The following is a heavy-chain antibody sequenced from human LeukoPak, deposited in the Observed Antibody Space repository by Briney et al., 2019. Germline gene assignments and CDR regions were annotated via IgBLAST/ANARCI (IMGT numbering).Heavy chain of an antibody. V-gene: IGHV3-33*01. J-gene: IGHJ3*02. Sequence: PGGSLRLSCAASGFTFSSYGMHWVRQAPGKGLEWVAVIWYDGSNKYYADSVKGRFTISRDNSKNTLYLQMNSLRAEDTAVYYCARDRKGWQWLVRRSHDAFDIWGQGTMVTVSS. CDR2: IWYDGSNK. CDR1: GFTFSSYG. CDR3: ARDRKGWQWLVRRSHDAFDI. D-gene: IGHD6-19*01.